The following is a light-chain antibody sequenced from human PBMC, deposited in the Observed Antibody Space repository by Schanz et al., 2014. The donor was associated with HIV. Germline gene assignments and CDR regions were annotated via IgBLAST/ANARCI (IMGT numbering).Light chain of an antibody. Sequence: DIQMSQSPSSLSASVGDRVTITCRASQRIGYYLNWFQQKPGKAPQLLISAASNLQGGVPIRFSGSGSGRDFTLIISSLQPEDFATYYCQQSYSTPRTFGQGTKVDMK. V-gene: IGKV1-39*01. J-gene: IGKJ1*01. CDR3: QQSYSTPRT. CDR2: AAS. CDR1: QRIGYY.